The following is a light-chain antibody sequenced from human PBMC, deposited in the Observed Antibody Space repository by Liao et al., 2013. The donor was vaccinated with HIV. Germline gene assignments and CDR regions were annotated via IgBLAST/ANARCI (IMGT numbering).Light chain of an antibody. V-gene: IGLV3-21*01. CDR1: YIGSKS. Sequence: SYVLTQPPSVSVAPGKTARITCGGNYIGSKSVHWYQQKPGQAPVLVIYYDGDRPSGIPERFSGSKSENTATLTISRVEAGDEADYYCQAWDSSAVTFGGGTKLTVL. CDR2: YDG. CDR3: QAWDSSAVT. J-gene: IGLJ2*01.